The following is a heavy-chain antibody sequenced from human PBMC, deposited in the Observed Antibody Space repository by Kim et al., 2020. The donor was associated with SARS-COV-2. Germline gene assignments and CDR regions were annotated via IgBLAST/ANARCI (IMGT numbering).Heavy chain of an antibody. CDR3: ASGTDGVTTVPPIDY. J-gene: IGHJ4*02. V-gene: IGHV3-23*01. CDR2: ISGSGGST. CDR1: GFTFSSYA. Sequence: GGSLRLSCAASGFTFSSYAMSWVRQAPGKGLEWVSAISGSGGSTYYADSVKGRFTISRDNSKNTLYLQMNSLRAEDTAVYYCASGTDGVTTVPPIDYWGQGTLVTVSS. D-gene: IGHD4-17*01.